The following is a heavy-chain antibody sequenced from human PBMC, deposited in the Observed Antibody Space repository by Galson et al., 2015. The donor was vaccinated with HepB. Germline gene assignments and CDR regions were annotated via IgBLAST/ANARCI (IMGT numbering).Heavy chain of an antibody. V-gene: IGHV3-15*01. CDR2: IKSKTVGGTT. Sequence: SLRLSCAASGFSFSDYYMSWIRQAPGKGLEWVGRIKSKTVGGTTEYAAPVKGRFTISRDDSRNTLYLQMHSLKTDDTAVYYCTTDVYFSSYWSWLDPWGQGTLVTVST. CDR3: TTDVYFSSYWSWLDP. D-gene: IGHD2-2*01. J-gene: IGHJ5*02. CDR1: GFSFSDYY.